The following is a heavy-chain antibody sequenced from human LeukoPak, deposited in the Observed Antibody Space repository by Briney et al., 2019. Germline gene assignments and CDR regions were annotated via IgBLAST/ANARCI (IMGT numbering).Heavy chain of an antibody. CDR2: INTNTGNP. CDR3: ARTVEGYRSYYFDY. CDR1: GYTFTSYA. V-gene: IGHV7-4-1*02. Sequence: GASVKVSCKASGYTFTSYAMNWVRQAPGQGIEWMGWINTNTGNPTYAQGFTGRFVFSLDTSVSTAYLQISSLKAEDTAVYYCARTVEGYRSYYFDYWGQGTLVTVSS. D-gene: IGHD5-18*01. J-gene: IGHJ4*02.